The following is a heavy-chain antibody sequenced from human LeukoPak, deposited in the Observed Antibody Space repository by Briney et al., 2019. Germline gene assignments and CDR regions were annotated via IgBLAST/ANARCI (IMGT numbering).Heavy chain of an antibody. J-gene: IGHJ5*02. CDR2: ISSSSRDI. CDR3: ARDGRCGGAHDGWFDP. V-gene: IGHV3-21*01. Sequence: GGSLRLSCAASGFNFRDYTMNWVRPAPGEGLEWVSSISSSSRDIYYADSVKGRFTIPRDKAKNSLSLQMNSLRPDDTAVYYCARDGRCGGAHDGWFDPWGQGTLVTVSS. D-gene: IGHD2-21*01. CDR1: GFNFRDYT.